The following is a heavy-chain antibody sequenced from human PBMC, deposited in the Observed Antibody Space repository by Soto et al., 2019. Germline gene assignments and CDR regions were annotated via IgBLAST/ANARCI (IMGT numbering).Heavy chain of an antibody. V-gene: IGHV4-31*03. CDR1: GDSISSGGYY. CDR2: IFYSGST. J-gene: IGHJ6*03. CDR3: TRDWRYYYMDV. Sequence: SETLSLTCTVSGDSISSGGYYWSWIRQHPGKGLEWIGYIFYSGSTYYNQSLKSRVTISVDTSKNQFSLKLSSLIAADTAVYYCTRDWRYYYMDVWGKGTTVTVSS.